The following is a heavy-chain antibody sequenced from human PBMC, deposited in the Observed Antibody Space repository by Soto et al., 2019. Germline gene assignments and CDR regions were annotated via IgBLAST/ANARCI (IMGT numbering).Heavy chain of an antibody. Sequence: QVQLVQSGAEVKKPGSSVKVSCKASGGTFSSYAISWVRQAPGQGLEWMGGIIPIPGTANYAQKFQGRVTITADECTSTAYMELSSLRSEDTAVYYCARSQGSSTSLEIYYYYYDGMDVWGQGTTVTVSS. J-gene: IGHJ6*02. D-gene: IGHD2-2*01. CDR2: IIPIPGTA. V-gene: IGHV1-69*01. CDR3: ARSQGSSTSLEIYYYYYDGMDV. CDR1: GGTFSSYA.